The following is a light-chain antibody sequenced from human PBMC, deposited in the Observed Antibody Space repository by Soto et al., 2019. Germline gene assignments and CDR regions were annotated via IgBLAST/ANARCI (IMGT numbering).Light chain of an antibody. CDR2: DVT. CDR3: ASFTSISADV. V-gene: IGLV2-14*01. Sequence: SVLPQPPSVSASPGQSITISCGGTGDDIGGYNFVSWYQHHPGKATKLIIYDVTHQPTGVTERFSDSKSCCTASRTISGRQPEDVSHYFVASFTSISADVFGSGPYATVL. CDR1: GDDIGGYNF. J-gene: IGLJ1*01.